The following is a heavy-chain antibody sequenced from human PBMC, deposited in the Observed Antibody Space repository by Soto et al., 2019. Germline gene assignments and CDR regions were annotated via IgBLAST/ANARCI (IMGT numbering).Heavy chain of an antibody. D-gene: IGHD2-15*01. CDR3: ARSAIRLDCRGVSCYSPVFWFDH. J-gene: IGHJ5*02. CDR2: IYYSGRT. CDR1: GCSISSGGYY. V-gene: IGHV4-31*01. Sequence: QVQLQESGPGLVKPSQTLSLTCTVSGCSISSGGYYWSWIRQHPGKGLEWIGYIYYSGRTYDNPSLYSLVTISIDTSKNQFSLKLRSVTAADTAVYYCARSAIRLDCRGVSCYSPVFWFDHWGQEPLVTVSS.